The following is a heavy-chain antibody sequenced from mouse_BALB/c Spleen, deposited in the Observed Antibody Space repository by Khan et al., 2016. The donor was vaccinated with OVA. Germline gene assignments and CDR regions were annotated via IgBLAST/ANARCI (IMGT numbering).Heavy chain of an antibody. CDR2: INPSTGYT. J-gene: IGHJ2*01. CDR1: GYTFINYW. CDR3: ARRGLRWDFDY. V-gene: IGHV1-7*01. D-gene: IGHD1-1*01. Sequence: VQLQESGAELVKPGASVKMSCKASGYTFINYWILWVKQRPGQGLEWIGYINPSTGYTEYNQNFKDKATLTADRSSSTAYMQLSSLTSEDSAVYYCARRGLRWDFDYWGKGTTLTVSS.